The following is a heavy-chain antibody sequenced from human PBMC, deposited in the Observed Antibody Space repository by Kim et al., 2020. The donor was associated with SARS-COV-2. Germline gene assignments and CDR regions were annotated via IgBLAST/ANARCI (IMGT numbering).Heavy chain of an antibody. J-gene: IGHJ4*02. CDR1: GFTFSSYS. CDR3: ARGPEVDYGDYGNYFDY. V-gene: IGHV3-21*01. D-gene: IGHD4-17*01. CDR2: ISSSSSYI. Sequence: GGSLRLSCAASGFTFSSYSMNWVHQAPGKGLEWVSSISSSSSYIYYADSVKGRFTISRDNAKNSLYLQMNSLRAEDTAVYYCARGPEVDYGDYGNYFDYWGQGTLVTVSS.